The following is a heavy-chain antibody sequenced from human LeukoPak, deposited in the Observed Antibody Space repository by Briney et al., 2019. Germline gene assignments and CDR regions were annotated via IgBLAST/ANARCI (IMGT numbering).Heavy chain of an antibody. Sequence: SETLSLTCTVSGGSISSGGYYWSWIRQHPGKGLEWIGYIYDSGSTYYNPSLKSRVTISVDTSKNQFSLKLSSVTAADTAVYYCARLAIVVVPAAIDYYMDVWGKGTTVTVSS. CDR1: GGSISSGGYY. V-gene: IGHV4-31*03. D-gene: IGHD2-2*01. CDR3: ARLAIVVVPAAIDYYMDV. CDR2: IYDSGST. J-gene: IGHJ6*03.